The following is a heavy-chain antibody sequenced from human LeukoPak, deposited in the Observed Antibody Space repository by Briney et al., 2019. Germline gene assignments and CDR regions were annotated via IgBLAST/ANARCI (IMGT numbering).Heavy chain of an antibody. CDR2: MRDTVNT. D-gene: IGHD5-18*01. J-gene: IGHJ4*02. CDR1: DVSISSHY. V-gene: IGHV4-59*11. CDR3: ATIKRGNIYGYFHF. Sequence: SETLSLTCSVSDVSISSHYWSWLRQPPGKGLEWIAYMRDTVNTKDNPSFKSRLTLSADTSKNQFSLRLSSVTAADSAVYYCATIKRGNIYGYFHFWRQGILVTVSS.